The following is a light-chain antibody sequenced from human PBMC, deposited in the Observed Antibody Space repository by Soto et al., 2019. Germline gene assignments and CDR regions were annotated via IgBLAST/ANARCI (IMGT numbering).Light chain of an antibody. J-gene: IGKJ1*01. CDR1: QSVSSN. V-gene: IGKV3-15*01. CDR2: GAS. Sequence: EIVMTQSPATLSVSPGERATLSCRASQSVSSNLAWYQQKPGQAPRLLIYGASTRATGIPARFSGSGSGTEFTLTIRSLQSEDFAVYYCQQYKTFGQGPKVEIK. CDR3: QQYKT.